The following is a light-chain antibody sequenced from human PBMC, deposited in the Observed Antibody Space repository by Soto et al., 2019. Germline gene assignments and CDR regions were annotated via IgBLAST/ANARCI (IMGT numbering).Light chain of an antibody. Sequence: EILFTQSPATLSLSPGERATLSCRAIQSVGSYVSWYQHKPGQGPRVLIYEASDRATGVPARFGGSGSGTDFTLTISGLESDDSAVYDCQQRYDWPCTFGQGTKV. CDR2: EAS. J-gene: IGKJ2*02. V-gene: IGKV3-11*01. CDR3: QQRYDWPCT. CDR1: QSVGSY.